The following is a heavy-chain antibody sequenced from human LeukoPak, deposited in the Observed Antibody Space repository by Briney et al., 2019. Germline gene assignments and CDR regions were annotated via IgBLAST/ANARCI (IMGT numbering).Heavy chain of an antibody. J-gene: IGHJ5*02. CDR1: GYTFTGYY. Sequence: ASVKVSCKASGYTFTGYYMHWVRQAPGQGLEWMGWINPNSGGTNYAQKLQGRVTMTTDTSTSTAYMELRSLRSDDTAVYYCAREGVGDIVPARPWGQGTLVTVSS. CDR3: AREGVGDIVPARP. V-gene: IGHV1-2*02. CDR2: INPNSGGT. D-gene: IGHD2-2*01.